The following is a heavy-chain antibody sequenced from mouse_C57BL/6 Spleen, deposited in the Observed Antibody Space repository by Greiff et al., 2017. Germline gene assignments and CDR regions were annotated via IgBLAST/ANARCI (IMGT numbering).Heavy chain of an antibody. Sequence: QVQLKQSGAELVKPGASVKISCKASGYAFSSYWMNWVKQRPGKGLEWIGQIYPGDGDTNYNGKFKGKDTLTADKSSSTAYMQLSSLTSEEAAVYVCARFGYYYGSSYVDYWGQGTTLTVSS. D-gene: IGHD1-1*01. CDR2: IYPGDGDT. CDR3: ARFGYYYGSSYVDY. J-gene: IGHJ2*01. V-gene: IGHV1-80*01. CDR1: GYAFSSYW.